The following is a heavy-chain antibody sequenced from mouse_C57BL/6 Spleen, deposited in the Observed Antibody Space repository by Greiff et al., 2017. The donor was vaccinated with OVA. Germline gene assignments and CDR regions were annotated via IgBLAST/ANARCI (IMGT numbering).Heavy chain of an antibody. D-gene: IGHD2-12*01. CDR3: ARDQGYSDAMDY. CDR2: INDGGSYP. CDR1: GFTFSSYA. Sequence: EVMLVESGGGLVKPGGSLKLSCAASGFTFSSYAMSWVRQTPEKRLEWVATINDGGSYPFYPDNVTGRSSISRDNAKNNMYLQMSHLKSEDTAMYYCARDQGYSDAMDYWGQGTSVTVSS. J-gene: IGHJ4*01. V-gene: IGHV5-4*01.